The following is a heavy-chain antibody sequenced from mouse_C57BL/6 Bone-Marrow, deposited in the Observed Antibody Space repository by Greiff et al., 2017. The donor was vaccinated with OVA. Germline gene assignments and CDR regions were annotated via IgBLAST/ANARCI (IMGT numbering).Heavy chain of an antibody. Sequence: EVKLVESGGGLVKPGGSLKLSCAASGFTFSSYAMSWVRQTPEKRLEWVATLSDGGSYTYYPDNVKGRFTISRDNAKNNLYLQMSHLKSEDTAMYYCARDGPYYGSPVYYAMDYWGQGTSVTVSS. V-gene: IGHV5-4*01. CDR2: LSDGGSYT. CDR3: ARDGPYYGSPVYYAMDY. D-gene: IGHD1-1*01. CDR1: GFTFSSYA. J-gene: IGHJ4*01.